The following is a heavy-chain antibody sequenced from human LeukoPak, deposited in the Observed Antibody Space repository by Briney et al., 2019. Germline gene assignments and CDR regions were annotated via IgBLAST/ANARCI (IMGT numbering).Heavy chain of an antibody. CDR2: IYHSGST. J-gene: IGHJ2*01. CDR1: GYSISSGYY. CDR3: ARTNRQTIFGVVNSYWYFDL. V-gene: IGHV4-38-2*02. Sequence: SETLSLTCTVSGYSISSGYYWGWIRQPPGKGLEWIGSIYHSGSTYYNPSLKSRVTISVDTSKNQFSLKLSSVTAADTAVYYCARTNRQTIFGVVNSYWYFDLWGRGTLVTVSS. D-gene: IGHD3-3*01.